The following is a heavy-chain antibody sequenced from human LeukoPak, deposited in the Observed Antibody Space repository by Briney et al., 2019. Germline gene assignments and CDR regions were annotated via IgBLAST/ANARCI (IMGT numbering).Heavy chain of an antibody. CDR3: ARATYSSGWDFDY. CDR1: GYTFTGYY. CDR2: MNPNSGNT. J-gene: IGHJ4*02. V-gene: IGHV1-8*03. Sequence: ASVKVSCKASGYTFTGYYMHWVRQATGQGLEWMGWMNPNSGNTGYAQKFQGRVTITRNTSISTAYMELSSLRSEDTAVYYCARATYSSGWDFDYWGQGTLVTVSS. D-gene: IGHD6-19*01.